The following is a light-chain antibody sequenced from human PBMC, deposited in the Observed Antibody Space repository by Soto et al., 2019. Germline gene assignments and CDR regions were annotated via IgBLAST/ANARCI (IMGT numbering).Light chain of an antibody. CDR1: SSNIGGNS. Sequence: QSVLPQPPSVSAAPGQKVTISCSGSSSNIGGNSVSWYQQLPGTAPKLLIYDDDKRPSGIPDRFSGSKSGTSATLGITGFQTGDEADYYCGSWDSSLSAYVLATGTKV. CDR3: GSWDSSLSAYV. CDR2: DDD. J-gene: IGLJ1*01. V-gene: IGLV1-51*01.